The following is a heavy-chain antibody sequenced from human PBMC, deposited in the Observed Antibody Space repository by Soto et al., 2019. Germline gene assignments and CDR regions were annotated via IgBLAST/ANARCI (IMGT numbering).Heavy chain of an antibody. D-gene: IGHD4-17*01. CDR2: IWSDGNNQ. CDR3: ARELNTVTTRDAFDI. V-gene: IGHV3-33*01. J-gene: IGHJ3*02. CDR1: GFTFSTYG. Sequence: QVQLVESGGGVVQPGRSLRLSCAVPGFTFSTYGMHWVRQAPGKGLEWVAVIWSDGNNQYYADSVKGRFTISRDNSKNTLYLQMNSLRAEDTAVYYCARELNTVTTRDAFDIWGQGTMVTVSS.